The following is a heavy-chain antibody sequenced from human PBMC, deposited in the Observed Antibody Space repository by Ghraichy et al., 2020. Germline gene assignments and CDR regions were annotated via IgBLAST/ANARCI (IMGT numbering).Heavy chain of an antibody. CDR3: ARAGGQLEYYFYYGMDV. Sequence: SQTLSLTCTVSGGSISSYYWSWIRQPPGKGLEWIGYFYYSVSTNYNPSLKSRVTISVDTSKNLFSLKLSSVTPADTAVYYCARAGGQLEYYFYYGMDVWGQGTTVTVSS. CDR2: FYYSVST. V-gene: IGHV4-59*01. D-gene: IGHD2-2*01. CDR1: GGSISSYY. J-gene: IGHJ6*02.